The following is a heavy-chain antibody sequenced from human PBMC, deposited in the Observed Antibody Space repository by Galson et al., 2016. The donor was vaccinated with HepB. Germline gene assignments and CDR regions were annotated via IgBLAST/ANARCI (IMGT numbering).Heavy chain of an antibody. CDR3: AKWAGTATILLWSGPFDD. D-gene: IGHD3-10*01. J-gene: IGHJ4*02. Sequence: SLRLSCAASGFTFNNYAIHWARQAPGKGLEWVAIISYDGSNKDYADSVKGRFTISRDNSKNTVFLQMNSLRPEDTAIYYCAKWAGTATILLWSGPFDDWGQGTLVTVSS. V-gene: IGHV3-30-3*01. CDR2: ISYDGSNK. CDR1: GFTFNNYA.